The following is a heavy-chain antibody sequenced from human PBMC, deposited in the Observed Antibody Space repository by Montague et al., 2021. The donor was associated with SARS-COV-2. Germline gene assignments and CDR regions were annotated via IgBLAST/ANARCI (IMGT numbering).Heavy chain of an antibody. CDR1: GGSTGSIGHYY. Sequence: SETLSLTCSLSGGSTGSIGHYYWSWVRQPPGKGLEWIGYIYYSGSDNYNPSLQSRVSISLDTFRRQFSLRLTSVTAADTAVYYCAGSYCGGDCYRSLYKYYYIGVWGKGTTVTVSS. D-gene: IGHD2-21*02. V-gene: IGHV4-59*08. J-gene: IGHJ6*03. CDR2: IYYSGSD. CDR3: AGSYCGGDCYRSLYKYYYIGV.